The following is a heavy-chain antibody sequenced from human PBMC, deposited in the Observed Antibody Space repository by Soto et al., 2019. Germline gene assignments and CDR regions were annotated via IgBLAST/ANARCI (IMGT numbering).Heavy chain of an antibody. CDR1: GGSISSSNL. CDR3: ARTYDTSGYYHHFDY. CDR2: IYHSGST. V-gene: IGHV4-4*02. J-gene: IGHJ4*02. D-gene: IGHD3-22*01. Sequence: QVQLQESGPGLVKPSGTLSLTCAVSGGSISSSNLWNWVRQPPGKGLEWIGEIYHSGSTNYNPSLKSRVTISEDKSKNQFSLKLTSVTAADTAVYYCARTYDTSGYYHHFDYWGQGTLVTVSS.